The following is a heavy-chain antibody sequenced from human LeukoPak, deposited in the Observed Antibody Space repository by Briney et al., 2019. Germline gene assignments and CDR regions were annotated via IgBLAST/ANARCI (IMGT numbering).Heavy chain of an antibody. CDR1: GFTFSSYE. CDR2: ISSSGSTI. Sequence: PGGSLRLSCAASGFTFSSYEMNWVRQAPGKGLEWVSYISSSGSTIYYADSVKGRFTISRDNAKNSLYLQMNSLRAEDTAVYYCATFRVSPELNWFDPWGQGTLVTVSS. V-gene: IGHV3-48*03. J-gene: IGHJ5*02. CDR3: ATFRVSPELNWFDP. D-gene: IGHD6-13*01.